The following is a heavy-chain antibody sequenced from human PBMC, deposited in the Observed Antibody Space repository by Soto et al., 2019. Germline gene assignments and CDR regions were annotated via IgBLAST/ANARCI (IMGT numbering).Heavy chain of an antibody. D-gene: IGHD1-26*01. CDR2: ISYDGSNK. J-gene: IGHJ4*02. CDR1: GFTFSSYA. Sequence: QVQLVESGGGVVQPGRSLRLSCAASGFTFSSYAMHWVRQAPGKGLEWVAVISYDGSNKYYADSVNGRFTISRDNSKNTLYLQMNSLRAEDTAVYYCARAPGSYYDYYFDYWGQGTLVTVSS. CDR3: ARAPGSYYDYYFDY. V-gene: IGHV3-30-3*01.